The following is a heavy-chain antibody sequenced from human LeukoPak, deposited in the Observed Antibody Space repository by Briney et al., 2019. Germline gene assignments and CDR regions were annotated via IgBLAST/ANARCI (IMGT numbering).Heavy chain of an antibody. V-gene: IGHV4-4*02. Sequence: SETLSLTCGVSGGSITTTNWWSWVRQFPGQGLQWIGEVSLEGVRNYNPSLTSRVTMSLDRAKNLLSLNLNSVTAADTAVYYCARVVGKYCSGGSCYLRAEYFQHWGQGTLVTVSS. CDR2: VSLEGVR. J-gene: IGHJ1*01. CDR1: GGSITTTNW. D-gene: IGHD2-15*01. CDR3: ARVVGKYCSGGSCYLRAEYFQH.